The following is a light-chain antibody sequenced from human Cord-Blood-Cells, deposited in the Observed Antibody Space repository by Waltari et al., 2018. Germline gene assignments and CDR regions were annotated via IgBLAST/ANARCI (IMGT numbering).Light chain of an antibody. CDR2: EGS. V-gene: IGLV2-23*01. CDR3: CSYAGSSTWV. J-gene: IGLJ3*02. CDR1: SSDVGSYNL. Sequence: QSAMTQPAPVSGSPGPSITISCTGTSSDVGSYNLLSWYQQHPGKAPKLMIYEGSKRPSGVSNRFSGSKSDNTASLTISGLQAEDEADYYCCSYAGSSTWVFGGGTKLTVL.